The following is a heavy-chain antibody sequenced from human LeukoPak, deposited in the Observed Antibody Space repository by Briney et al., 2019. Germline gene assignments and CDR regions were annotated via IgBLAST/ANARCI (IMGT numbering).Heavy chain of an antibody. CDR2: MNPKSGNT. J-gene: IGHJ6*03. CDR3: ARVSGWYPHYYIDV. V-gene: IGHV1-8*03. CDR1: GYTFTSYD. D-gene: IGHD6-19*01. Sequence: GASVKVSCKASGYTFTSYDINWVRQVTGQGLEWMGWMNPKSGNTGYAQKFQGRVTITRNTSISTAYMELSSLRSEDTAVYYCARVSGWYPHYYIDVWGKGTTVTVSS.